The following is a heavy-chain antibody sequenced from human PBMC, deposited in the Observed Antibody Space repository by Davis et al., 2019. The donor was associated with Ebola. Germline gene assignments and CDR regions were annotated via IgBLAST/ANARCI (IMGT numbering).Heavy chain of an antibody. CDR2: ISSGGHDT. J-gene: IGHJ2*01. V-gene: IGHV3-48*02. CDR3: AKDAEDGSGNWFFDF. D-gene: IGHD5-24*01. Sequence: PGGSLRLSCAASGFTFSPYSMSWVRQAPGKGLEWIAFISSGGHDTYYADSVRGRFTISRDNAKNLLYLQLNSLRDEDTALYYCAKDAEDGSGNWFFDFRGRGALVTVSS. CDR1: GFTFSPYS.